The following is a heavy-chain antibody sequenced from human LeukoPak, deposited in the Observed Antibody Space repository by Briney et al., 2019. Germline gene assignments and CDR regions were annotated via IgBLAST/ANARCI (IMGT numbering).Heavy chain of an antibody. J-gene: IGHJ4*02. CDR3: AKKGYYDGSGYYMYCFDH. CDR2: ISGSGGTA. CDR1: GFTFSIYA. Sequence: PGGSLRLSCAASGFTFSIYAMSWVRQAPGKGLEWVSAISGSGGTAYYADSVKGRFTISRDNPKNTLYLQMNSLRAEDTAVYYCAKKGYYDGSGYYMYCFDHWGQGTLVTVSS. V-gene: IGHV3-23*01. D-gene: IGHD3-22*01.